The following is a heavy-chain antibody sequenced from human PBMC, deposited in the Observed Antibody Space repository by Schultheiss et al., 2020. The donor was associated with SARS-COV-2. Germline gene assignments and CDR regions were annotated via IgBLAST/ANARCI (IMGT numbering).Heavy chain of an antibody. Sequence: ASVKVSCKASGGTFSSYAISWVRQAPGQGLEWMGIINPSGGSTSYAQKFQGRVTMTRDTSTSTVYMELSSLRSEDTAVYYCARWEWEPNYYGMDVWGQGTTVTVSS. CDR3: ARWEWEPNYYGMDV. J-gene: IGHJ6*02. CDR1: GGTFSSYA. CDR2: INPSGGST. V-gene: IGHV1-46*01. D-gene: IGHD1-26*01.